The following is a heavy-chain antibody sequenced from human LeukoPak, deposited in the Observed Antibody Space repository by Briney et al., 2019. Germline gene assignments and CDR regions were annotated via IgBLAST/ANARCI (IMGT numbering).Heavy chain of an antibody. Sequence: SETLSLTCAVYGGSFSGYYWSWIRQPPGKGLEWIGYIYQSGSTFYNPSLKSRVTISVDRSKNQFSLQLSSVTAADTAVYYCARRIAVAGIFDFWGQGTLVTVSS. D-gene: IGHD6-13*01. CDR2: IYQSGST. J-gene: IGHJ4*02. CDR1: GGSFSGYY. V-gene: IGHV4-34*01. CDR3: ARRIAVAGIFDF.